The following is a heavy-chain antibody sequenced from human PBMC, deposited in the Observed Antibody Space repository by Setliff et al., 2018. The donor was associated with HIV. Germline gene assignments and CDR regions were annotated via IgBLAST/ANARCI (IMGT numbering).Heavy chain of an antibody. V-gene: IGHV5-51*01. Sequence: GESLKISCKSSGYVFTNYWIGWVRQMPGKGLEWMGIIYPRDSDTRYSPSFQGQVTISADKSISTAYLQWSSLKASDTAMYYCARSRIVVVTADDAFDIWGQGTMVTVSS. CDR2: IYPRDSDT. CDR3: ARSRIVVVTADDAFDI. D-gene: IGHD3-22*01. J-gene: IGHJ3*02. CDR1: GYVFTNYW.